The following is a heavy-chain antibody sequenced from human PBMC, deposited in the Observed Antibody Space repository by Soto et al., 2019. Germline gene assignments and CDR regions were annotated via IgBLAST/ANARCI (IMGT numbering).Heavy chain of an antibody. Sequence: GASVKVSCKASGYTLTSNDFNWVRPAPGQGLEWMGWVNPNSGNTDYAQKFQGRVTMTRNTSIRTAYMELSSLRSEHTAVYYCTRSSYLDPAFDIWGQGTMVTVSS. J-gene: IGHJ3*02. CDR3: TRSSYLDPAFDI. V-gene: IGHV1-8*01. D-gene: IGHD2-2*03. CDR1: GYTLTSND. CDR2: VNPNSGNT.